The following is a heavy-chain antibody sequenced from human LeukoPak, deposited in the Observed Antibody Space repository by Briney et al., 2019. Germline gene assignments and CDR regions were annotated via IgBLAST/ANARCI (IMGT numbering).Heavy chain of an antibody. D-gene: IGHD5-12*01. CDR2: ISSSGSTI. V-gene: IGHV3-11*01. Sequence: SGGSLRLSCAASGFTFSDYYMSWIRQAPGKGLEWVSYISSSGSTIYYADSVKGRFTISRDNAKNSLYLQMNSLRAEDTAVCYCARDSSYSGYGYFDYWGQGTLVTVSS. CDR1: GFTFSDYY. CDR3: ARDSSYSGYGYFDY. J-gene: IGHJ4*02.